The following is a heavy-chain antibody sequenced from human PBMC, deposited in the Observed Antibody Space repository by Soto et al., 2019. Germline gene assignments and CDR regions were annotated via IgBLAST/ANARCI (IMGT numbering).Heavy chain of an antibody. J-gene: IGHJ5*02. V-gene: IGHV4-59*01. Sequence: SSETLSLTCTVSGHSIADSYCSWIRQSPGKRLEWIGYISFSGTTNYNPSLKSRVTMSVDTSKNEVSLKLSSVTAADTAVYCCARGTLSSSWWFDPWGQGTLVTVSS. CDR3: ARGTLSSSWWFDP. CDR2: ISFSGTT. D-gene: IGHD6-13*01. CDR1: GHSIADSY.